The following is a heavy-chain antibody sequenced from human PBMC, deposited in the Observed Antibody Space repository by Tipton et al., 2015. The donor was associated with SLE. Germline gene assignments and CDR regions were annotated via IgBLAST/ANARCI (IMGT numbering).Heavy chain of an antibody. J-gene: IGHJ4*02. CDR2: IYNSGNT. D-gene: IGHD5-18*01. Sequence: GLVKPSETLSLTCTVSGGPISTFYWSWIRQPPGKGLEWIGYIYNSGNTDYNPSFKSRVTMSVDTSKNQFSLKLNSVTTADTAVYYCASLRGHSFGYDYWGQGTLVTVSS. V-gene: IGHV4-59*01. CDR1: GGPISTFY. CDR3: ASLRGHSFGYDY.